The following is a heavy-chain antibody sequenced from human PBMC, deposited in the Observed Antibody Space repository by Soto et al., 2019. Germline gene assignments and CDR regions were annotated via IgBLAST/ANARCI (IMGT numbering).Heavy chain of an antibody. J-gene: IGHJ5*02. V-gene: IGHV4-39*01. D-gene: IGHD6-13*01. Sequence: SVTLSLTCTVTGDSISSSSYYWGWIRQPPGKGLEWIGSIYYSGSTYYNPSLKSRVTVSVDTSKNQFSLKLSYVTAADTAVYYCARTKYSSSWFNWFDPWGQGTLVTVSS. CDR1: GDSISSSSYY. CDR3: ARTKYSSSWFNWFDP. CDR2: IYYSGST.